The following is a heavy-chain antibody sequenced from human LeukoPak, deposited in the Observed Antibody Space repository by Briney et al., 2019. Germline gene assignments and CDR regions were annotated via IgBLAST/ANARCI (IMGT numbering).Heavy chain of an antibody. CDR1: GYTFTCYY. CDR3: ARDNEDGGLFDY. D-gene: IGHD4-23*01. V-gene: IGHV1-2*02. J-gene: IGHJ4*02. Sequence: GASVKVSCKASGYTFTCYYMHWVRQAPGQGLEWMGWINPNSGDTNYAQKFQGRVTMTRDTSISTAYMELSRLRSDDTAVYYCARDNEDGGLFDYWGQGTLVTVSS. CDR2: INPNSGDT.